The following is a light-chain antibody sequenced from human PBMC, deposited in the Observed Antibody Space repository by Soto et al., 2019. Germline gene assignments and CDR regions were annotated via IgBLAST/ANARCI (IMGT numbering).Light chain of an antibody. Sequence: EIVMTQSPATLSVSPGERATLSCGASQSVSSNLAWYQQKPGQAPRLLIYCASTRATGIPARFSGSGSGTEFTLTISSLQSEDFAVYYCQQYNNWPWTFGQGTKVEIK. V-gene: IGKV3-15*01. J-gene: IGKJ1*01. CDR1: QSVSSN. CDR3: QQYNNWPWT. CDR2: CAS.